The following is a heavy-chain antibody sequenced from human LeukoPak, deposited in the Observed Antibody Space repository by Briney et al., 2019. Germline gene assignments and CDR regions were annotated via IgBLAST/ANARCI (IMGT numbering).Heavy chain of an antibody. D-gene: IGHD3-9*01. CDR3: ARDLRYFDWLLNFDY. CDR2: INPSGGNT. J-gene: IGHJ4*02. Sequence: ASVKVSCKASGYTFTSYYMHWVRQAPGQGLEWMGIINPSGGNTSYAQKFQGRVTMTRDTSTSTVYMELSSLRSEDTAVYYCARDLRYFDWLLNFDYWGQGTLVTVSS. V-gene: IGHV1-46*01. CDR1: GYTFTSYY.